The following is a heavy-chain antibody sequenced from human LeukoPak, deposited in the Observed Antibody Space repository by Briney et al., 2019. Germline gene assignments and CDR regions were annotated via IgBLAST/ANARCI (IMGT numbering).Heavy chain of an antibody. D-gene: IGHD3-10*01. CDR3: ARHITGSGSAFDL. Sequence: PSETLSLTCTVSDDSISSFYWGWIRQPPGKGLEWIAYIHSVGYINYNPSLKSRVSMSIDTSKKQFSLKVTSVTATDTAVYYCARHITGSGSAFDLWRRGTLVTVSS. CDR1: DDSISSFY. CDR2: IHSVGYI. J-gene: IGHJ2*01. V-gene: IGHV4-59*08.